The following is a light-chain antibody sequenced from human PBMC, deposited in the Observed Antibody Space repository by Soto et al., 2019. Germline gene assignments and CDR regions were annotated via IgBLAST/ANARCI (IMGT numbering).Light chain of an antibody. CDR1: QTVSTN. CDR2: GAS. Sequence: EIVMTQSPVTLSVSPGERATLSCRASQTVSTNLAWYQQRPGQAPRLLIYGASARVTGIPVRFSGSGSGTEFTLTISSLQSEDFAVYYCQQYHNWYTFGQGTKLEIK. J-gene: IGKJ2*01. CDR3: QQYHNWYT. V-gene: IGKV3-15*01.